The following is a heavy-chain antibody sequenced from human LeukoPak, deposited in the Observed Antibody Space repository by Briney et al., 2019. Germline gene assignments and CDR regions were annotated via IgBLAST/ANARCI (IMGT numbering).Heavy chain of an antibody. V-gene: IGHV4-59*01. Sequence: SETLSLTCTVSGGSISSYYWSWIRQPPGKGLEWIGYIYYRGSTNYNPSLKSRVTISVDTSKNQFSLKLSSVTAADTAVYYCARERIAAASRRWFDPWGQGTLVTVSS. J-gene: IGHJ5*02. CDR2: IYYRGST. CDR3: ARERIAAASRRWFDP. D-gene: IGHD6-13*01. CDR1: GGSISSYY.